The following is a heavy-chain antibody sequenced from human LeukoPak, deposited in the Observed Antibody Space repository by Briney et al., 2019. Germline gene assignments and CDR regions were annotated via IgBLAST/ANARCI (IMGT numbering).Heavy chain of an antibody. J-gene: IGHJ5*02. V-gene: IGHV4-59*01. Sequence: SETLSLTCTVSGGSISSYYWSWIRQPPGKGLEWIGYTSYSGSTNYNPSLNSRVTISVDTSKNQFSLKLTSVTAADTAVYYCGRVFYSSNWNLFDPWGQGTLVIVSS. CDR3: GRVFYSSNWNLFDP. D-gene: IGHD6-13*01. CDR2: TSYSGST. CDR1: GGSISSYY.